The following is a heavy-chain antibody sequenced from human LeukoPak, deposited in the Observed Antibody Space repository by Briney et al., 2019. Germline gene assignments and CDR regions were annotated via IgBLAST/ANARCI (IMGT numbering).Heavy chain of an antibody. CDR2: IRGSGGST. CDR3: AKDRSSFSNWFDP. CDR1: GFTFSSYA. V-gene: IGHV3-23*01. D-gene: IGHD3-3*01. Sequence: PGGSLRFSCAASGFTFSSYAMSWVRQAPGKGLEWVSTIRGSGGSTYSADSVKGRFIISRDNSKNTLFLQMNSLRAEDTAVYYCAKDRSSFSNWFDPWGQGTLVTVSS. J-gene: IGHJ5*02.